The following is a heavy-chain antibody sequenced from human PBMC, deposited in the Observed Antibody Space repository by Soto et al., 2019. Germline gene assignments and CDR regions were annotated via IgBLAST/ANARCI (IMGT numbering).Heavy chain of an antibody. Sequence: SETLSLTCTVSGGSISSYYWSWIRQPPGKGLEWIGYIYYSGSTNYNPSLKSRVTISVDTSKNQFSLKLSSVTAADTAVYYCARSWGGNYYCGMDVWGQGTTVTVSS. D-gene: IGHD2-15*01. V-gene: IGHV4-59*01. CDR1: GGSISSYY. J-gene: IGHJ6*02. CDR2: IYYSGST. CDR3: ARSWGGNYYCGMDV.